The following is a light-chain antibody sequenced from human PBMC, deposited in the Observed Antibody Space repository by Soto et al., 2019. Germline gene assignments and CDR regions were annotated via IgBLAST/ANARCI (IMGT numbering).Light chain of an antibody. V-gene: IGKV3-11*01. CDR2: DAS. J-gene: IGKJ4*01. Sequence: EIVLTQSPATLSLSPGERATLSCRASQSVTSYLAWYQHKPGQAPRLLIYDASKRATGIPARFSGSGSGTDCALAISSLGPEDFPVYYCQQRSNWPLTFGGGTRVEI. CDR3: QQRSNWPLT. CDR1: QSVTSY.